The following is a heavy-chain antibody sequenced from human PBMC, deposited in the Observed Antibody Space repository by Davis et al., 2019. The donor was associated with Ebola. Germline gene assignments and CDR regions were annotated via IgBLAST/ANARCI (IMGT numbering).Heavy chain of an antibody. V-gene: IGHV3-13*01. CDR2: IDTAGDT. D-gene: IGHD6-19*01. CDR3: ARGIVAGTGYWFDP. CDR1: GFTFTNYD. J-gene: IGHJ5*02. Sequence: PGGSLRLSCAASGFTFTNYDMHWVRQATGKGLEWVSGIDTAGDTYYADSVKGRFTISRENAKNSLYLQINSLRAGDTAVYYCARGIVAGTGYWFDPWGQGTLVTVSS.